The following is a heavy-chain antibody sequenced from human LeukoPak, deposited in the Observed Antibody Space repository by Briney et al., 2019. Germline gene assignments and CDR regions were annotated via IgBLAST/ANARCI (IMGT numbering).Heavy chain of an antibody. CDR1: GFSVSSNY. D-gene: IGHD3-22*01. J-gene: IGHJ5*02. CDR2: IYVNGAT. CDR3: AMAGDSRRWNWFGP. V-gene: IGHV3-66*01. Sequence: GVSLRLSCAASGFSVSSNYMSWVRQAPGKGLEWVSIIYVNGATYYADSVKGRFIISRDNTQNALYLQMNSLRAEDAAVYYCAMAGDSRRWNWFGPWGQGTLVTVPP.